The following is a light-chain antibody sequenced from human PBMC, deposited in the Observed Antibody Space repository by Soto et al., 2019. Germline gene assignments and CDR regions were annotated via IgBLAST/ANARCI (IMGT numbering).Light chain of an antibody. CDR3: MQALQIPPT. Sequence: DIVMTQSPLSLPVTPGEPASMSCRSSQSLLHSNDYNYLDWYLQKPGQSPQLLIYLGSNRASGVPDRFSGSGSGTDFTLEISRVEAEDVGVYYCMQALQIPPTCGQGTRLEIK. CDR2: LGS. CDR1: QSLLHSNDYNY. J-gene: IGKJ5*01. V-gene: IGKV2-28*01.